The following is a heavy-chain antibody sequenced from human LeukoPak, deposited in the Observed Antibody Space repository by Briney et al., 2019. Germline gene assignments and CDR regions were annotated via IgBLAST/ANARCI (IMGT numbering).Heavy chain of an antibody. CDR1: GYTFTSYG. Sequence: ASVKVSCKASGYTFTSYGISWVRQAPGQGLEWMGWISAYNGNTNYAQKLQGRVTMTTDTSTSTAYMELRSLRSDDTAVYYCARAGSCSGGSCWYYYYYGMDVWGQGTTVTVSS. CDR3: ARAGSCSGGSCWYYYYYGMDV. D-gene: IGHD2-15*01. J-gene: IGHJ6*02. V-gene: IGHV1-18*01. CDR2: ISAYNGNT.